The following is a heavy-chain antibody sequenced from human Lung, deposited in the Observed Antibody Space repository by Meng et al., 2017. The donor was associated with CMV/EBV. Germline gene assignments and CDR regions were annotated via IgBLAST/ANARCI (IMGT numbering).Heavy chain of an antibody. CDR3: LRRSGGSV. CDR2: IPHRGSS. V-gene: IGHV4-4*02. Sequence: QLRGSRPAPVQPSETPSLTCALSGASSTNPIWWAWVRQPPGKGLEWIGEIPHRGSSAYNPSLKSRVSMSIDKSKNQFSLKLTSVTAADTAVYHCLRRSGGSVWGQGTLVTVSS. D-gene: IGHD3-10*01. J-gene: IGHJ1*01. CDR1: GASSTNPIW.